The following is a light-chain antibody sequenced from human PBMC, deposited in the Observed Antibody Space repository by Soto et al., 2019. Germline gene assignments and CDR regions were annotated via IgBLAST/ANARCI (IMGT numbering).Light chain of an antibody. Sequence: EFVLTQSPGTLSLSPGERATLSCRASQTVRNNYLAWYQQKPGQAPRLLIYDASSRATGTPERFSGSGSGTDFTLTISRLEPEDFAVYYCQHYGISPPITFGHGTRLEIK. J-gene: IGKJ5*01. CDR2: DAS. CDR1: QTVRNNY. CDR3: QHYGISPPIT. V-gene: IGKV3-20*01.